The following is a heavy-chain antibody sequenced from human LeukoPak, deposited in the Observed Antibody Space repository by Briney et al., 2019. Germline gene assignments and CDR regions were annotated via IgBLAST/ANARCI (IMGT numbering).Heavy chain of an antibody. CDR2: INPSGGST. J-gene: IGHJ6*03. Sequence: ASVKVSCKASGYTFTGYYMHWVRQAPGQGLEWMGIINPSGGSTSYAQKFQGRVTMTRDTSTSTVYMELSSLRSDDTAVYYCARDGWYYYYMDVWGKGTTVTVSS. CDR1: GYTFTGYY. CDR3: ARDGWYYYYMDV. D-gene: IGHD2-15*01. V-gene: IGHV1-46*01.